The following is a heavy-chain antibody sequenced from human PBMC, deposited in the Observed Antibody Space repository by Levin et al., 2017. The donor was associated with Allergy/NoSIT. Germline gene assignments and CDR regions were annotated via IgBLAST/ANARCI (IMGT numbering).Heavy chain of an antibody. D-gene: IGHD2-8*01. CDR2: VYYNGIT. Sequence: SQTLSLTCNVSGGSISSRDYYWSWIRQVPGKGLEWIGYVYYNGITYDNPSLRSRSTISIDTSKNQFSLKLSSVTAADTAVYYCARVMASRPPYYFDYWGQGTLVTVSP. V-gene: IGHV4-30-4*01. CDR3: ARVMASRPPYYFDY. J-gene: IGHJ4*02. CDR1: GGSISSRDYY.